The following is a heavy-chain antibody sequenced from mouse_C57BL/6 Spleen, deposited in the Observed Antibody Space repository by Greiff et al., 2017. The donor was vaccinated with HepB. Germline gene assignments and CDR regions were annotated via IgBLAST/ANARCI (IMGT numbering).Heavy chain of an antibody. Sequence: QVQLKQPGAELVKPGASVKVSCKASGYTFTSYWMHWVKQRPGQGLEWIGRIHPSDSDTNYNQKFKGKATLTVDKSSSTAYMQLSSLTSEDSAVYYCAIGDGYYGYAMDYWGQGTSVTVSS. D-gene: IGHD2-3*01. CDR1: GYTFTSYW. J-gene: IGHJ4*01. CDR3: AIGDGYYGYAMDY. V-gene: IGHV1-74*01. CDR2: IHPSDSDT.